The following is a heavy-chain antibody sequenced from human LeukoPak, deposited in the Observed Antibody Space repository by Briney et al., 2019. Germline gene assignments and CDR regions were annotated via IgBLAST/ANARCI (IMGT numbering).Heavy chain of an antibody. J-gene: IGHJ4*02. CDR3: ARVHGYVSGAFDY. CDR1: GFTFNNYW. CDR2: INSDGSST. D-gene: IGHD5-12*01. V-gene: IGHV3-74*03. Sequence: GGSLRLSCAASGFTFNNYWMHWVRQATGKGLVWVPHINSDGSSTTYADSVKGRFTISRDNAKNTLYLQMNSLRAEDTAVYYCARVHGYVSGAFDYWGQGTLVTVSS.